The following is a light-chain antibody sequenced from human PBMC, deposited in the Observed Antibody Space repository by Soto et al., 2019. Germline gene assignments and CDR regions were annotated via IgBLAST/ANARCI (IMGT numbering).Light chain of an antibody. J-gene: IGKJ2*01. CDR1: ESVNSN. V-gene: IGKV3-15*01. CDR3: QQYNKRPYT. CDR2: GSS. Sequence: EIVMPQSPATLSVSPGERATLSCRASESVNSNLAWYQQKPGQAPRLLMSGSSTRATGIPARFSGSGSGTDFTLSISSLQSEDFAFYYCQQYNKRPYTFGQGTKLEI.